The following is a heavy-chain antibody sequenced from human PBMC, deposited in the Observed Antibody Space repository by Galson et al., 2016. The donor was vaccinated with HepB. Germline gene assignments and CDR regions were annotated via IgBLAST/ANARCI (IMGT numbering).Heavy chain of an antibody. D-gene: IGHD4/OR15-4a*01. V-gene: IGHV3-48*02. J-gene: IGHJ3*01. Sequence: SLRLSYAASGFTLSSSGINWVRQAPGKGLQWLSYISTSISTIYYADSVMGRFTISRDNAANSVYLQMNGLRDDDTAIYYCARELVRSAFDLWGQGTMVTVSS. CDR1: GFTLSSSG. CDR2: ISTSISTI. CDR3: ARELVRSAFDL.